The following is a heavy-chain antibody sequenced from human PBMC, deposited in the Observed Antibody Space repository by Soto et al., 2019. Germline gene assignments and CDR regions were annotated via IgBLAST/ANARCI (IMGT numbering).Heavy chain of an antibody. CDR2: VSVSGSRT. CDR3: AKDLGFDESRRYYFDS. Sequence: GGSLRLSCAAPGFTFSNYAMNWVRQAPGKGLGWVSTVSVSGSRTYYADSVKGRFTISRDNTKNTLYLQMNSLRAEDTAIYYCAKDLGFDESRRYYFDSWGQGTLVTVSS. D-gene: IGHD3-10*01. V-gene: IGHV3-23*01. CDR1: GFTFSNYA. J-gene: IGHJ4*02.